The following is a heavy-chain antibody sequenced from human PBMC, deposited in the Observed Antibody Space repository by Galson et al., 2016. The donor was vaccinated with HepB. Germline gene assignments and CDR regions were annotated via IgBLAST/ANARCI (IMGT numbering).Heavy chain of an antibody. J-gene: IGHJ4*02. V-gene: IGHV3-33*01. D-gene: IGHD5-12*01. CDR3: AVLHNHRYSGYLFDY. CDR1: GFTFSTYA. CDR2: IGYDDNNK. Sequence: SLRLSCAASGFTFSTYAMHWVRQAPGKGLEWVAVIGYDDNNKYHADSVKGRFTISRDNSKNTLYLQINSLRVADTAVYYCAVLHNHRYSGYLFDYWGQGTLVTVSS.